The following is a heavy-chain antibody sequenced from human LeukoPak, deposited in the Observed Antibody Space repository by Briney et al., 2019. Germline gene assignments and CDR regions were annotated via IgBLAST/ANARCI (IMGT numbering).Heavy chain of an antibody. Sequence: PSETLSLTCTVSGGSISSYYWSWIRQPPGKGLEWIGNIHYSGSTNYNPSLRSRVTISVDTSKNQFSLKLSSVTAADTAVYYCARVGITARPNFDYWGQGTLVTVSS. CDR1: GGSISSYY. CDR3: ARVGITARPNFDY. D-gene: IGHD6-6*01. CDR2: IHYSGST. V-gene: IGHV4-59*01. J-gene: IGHJ4*02.